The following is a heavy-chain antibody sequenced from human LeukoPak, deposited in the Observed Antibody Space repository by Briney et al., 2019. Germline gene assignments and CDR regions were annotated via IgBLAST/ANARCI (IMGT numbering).Heavy chain of an antibody. CDR3: AKLYYYDSSGYPDY. V-gene: IGHV3-7*03. Sequence: GGSLRLSCAASGFTFSNFWMNWVRQAPGKGLEWVANIKQDGSVKHYVDSVKGRFTISRDNTKNSLYLQMNSLRAEDTAVYYCAKLYYYDSSGYPDYWGQGTLVTVSS. CDR2: IKQDGSVK. J-gene: IGHJ4*02. D-gene: IGHD3-22*01. CDR1: GFTFSNFW.